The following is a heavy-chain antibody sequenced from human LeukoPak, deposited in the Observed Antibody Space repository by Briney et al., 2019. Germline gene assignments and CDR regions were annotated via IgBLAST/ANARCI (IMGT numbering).Heavy chain of an antibody. CDR2: ISSSYTI. V-gene: IGHV3-48*01. J-gene: IGHJ6*02. Sequence: GGSLRLSCAASVFTFSSYSTNCVRQAPGKGLEWVSYISSSYTIDYADSVKGRITISRDNAKNSLYLQMNSLRAEDTAVYYCSRVRGNYGMDVWGQGTTVTVSS. CDR1: VFTFSSYS. CDR3: SRVRGNYGMDV.